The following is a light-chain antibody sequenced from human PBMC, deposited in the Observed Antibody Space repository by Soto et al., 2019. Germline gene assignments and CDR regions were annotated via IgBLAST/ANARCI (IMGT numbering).Light chain of an antibody. CDR2: INN. CDR1: DSNVGSTA. V-gene: IGLV1-44*01. CDR3: SSYAGDKSHVL. Sequence: QSVLTQPPSASGAPGQRVTISCSGSDSNVGSTAVNWYQQVPGTAPKLLIFINNQRPSGVPDRFSGSKSGTSASLAISGLQAEDEADYYCSSYAGDKSHVLFGGGTKLTVL. J-gene: IGLJ2*01.